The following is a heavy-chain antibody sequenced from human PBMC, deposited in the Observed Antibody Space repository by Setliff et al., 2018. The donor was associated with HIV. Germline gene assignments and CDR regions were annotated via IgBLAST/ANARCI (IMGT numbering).Heavy chain of an antibody. CDR2: IHTSGIT. CDR1: GGSISSGSYY. CDR3: ARDRRGYYYGSGSCYMDV. J-gene: IGHJ6*03. D-gene: IGHD3-10*01. V-gene: IGHV4-61*09. Sequence: PSETLSLTCTVSGGSISSGSYYWSWIRLPAGKGLEWIGQIHTSGITDYNPSLKSRVTISGDTSKNQFSLKLSSVTAADTAVYYCARDRRGYYYGSGSCYMDVWGTGTTVTVSS.